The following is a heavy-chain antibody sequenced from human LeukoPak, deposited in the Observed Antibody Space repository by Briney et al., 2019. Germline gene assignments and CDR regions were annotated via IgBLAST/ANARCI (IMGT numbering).Heavy chain of an antibody. J-gene: IGHJ3*02. D-gene: IGHD5-24*01. Sequence: SETLSLTCTVSGGSINSYYWSWIRQPPGEGLEWVGYIYYSGSTNYNPSLRSRVTISLDTSKNQFSLKLSSVTAADTAVYYCARHVTISGPYDASDIWGQGTMVTVSP. V-gene: IGHV4-59*08. CDR1: GGSINSYY. CDR3: ARHVTISGPYDASDI. CDR2: IYYSGST.